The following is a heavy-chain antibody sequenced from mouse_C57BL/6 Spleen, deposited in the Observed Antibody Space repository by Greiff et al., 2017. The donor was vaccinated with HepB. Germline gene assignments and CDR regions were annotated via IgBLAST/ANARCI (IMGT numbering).Heavy chain of an antibody. D-gene: IGHD2-1*01. Sequence: EVQLQESGAELVRPGASVKLSCTASGFNIKDDYMHWVKQRPEQGLEWIGWIDPENGDTEYASKFQGKATITADTSSNTAYLQLSSLTSEDTAVYYCTTGYYGNLYYAMDYWGQGTSVTVSS. CDR3: TTGYYGNLYYAMDY. J-gene: IGHJ4*01. CDR2: IDPENGDT. CDR1: GFNIKDDY. V-gene: IGHV14-4*01.